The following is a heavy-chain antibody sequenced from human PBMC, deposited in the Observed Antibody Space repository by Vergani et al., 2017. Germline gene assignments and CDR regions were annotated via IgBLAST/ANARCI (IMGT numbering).Heavy chain of an antibody. Sequence: QVQLQESGPGLVKPSETLSLTCAVYGGSFSGYYWSWIRQPPGKGLEWIGSIYHSGSTYYNPSLKSRVTISVDTSKNQFSLKLSSVTAADTAVYYCAARIYQLGISWGQGTLVTVSS. D-gene: IGHD7-27*01. CDR2: IYHSGST. V-gene: IGHV4-38-2*01. CDR3: AARIYQLGIS. CDR1: GGSFSGYY. J-gene: IGHJ5*02.